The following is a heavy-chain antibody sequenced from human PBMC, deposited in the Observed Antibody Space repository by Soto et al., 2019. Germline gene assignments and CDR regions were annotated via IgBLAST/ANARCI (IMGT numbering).Heavy chain of an antibody. Sequence: SETLSLTCTVSGGSISSSSYYWGWIRQPPGKGLEWIGSIFYSGSTNYNPSLKSRVTISVDKSKNQFPLKLSSVTAADTAVYYCAIMSSGWGDYGIDVWGQGTTVTVSS. V-gene: IGHV4-39*06. CDR1: GGSISSSSYY. D-gene: IGHD6-19*01. CDR3: AIMSSGWGDYGIDV. CDR2: IFYSGST. J-gene: IGHJ6*02.